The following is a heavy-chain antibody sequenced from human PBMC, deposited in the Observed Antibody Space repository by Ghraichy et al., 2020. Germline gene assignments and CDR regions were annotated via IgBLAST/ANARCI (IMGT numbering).Heavy chain of an antibody. J-gene: IGHJ4*02. CDR1: GFTFSDAW. V-gene: IGHV3-15*01. CDR2: IKSKTDGGTT. D-gene: IGHD1-26*01. Sequence: GGSLRLSCAASGFTFSDAWMTWVRQAPGRGLEWVGHIKSKTDGGTTDYAAPVKGRFSISRDDSKSTLYLQMNSLKTEDTAVYYCVRWLGAIDYWGQGTLVTVSS. CDR3: VRWLGAIDY.